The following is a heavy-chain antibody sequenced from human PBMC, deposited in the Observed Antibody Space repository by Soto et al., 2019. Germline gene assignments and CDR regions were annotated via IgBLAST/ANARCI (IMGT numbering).Heavy chain of an antibody. CDR3: ARDKKRITIFGVVTHYGMDV. CDR1: GYTFTGYY. D-gene: IGHD3-3*01. CDR2: INPNSGGT. Sequence: ASVKVSCKASGYTFTGYYMHWLRQAPGQGLEWMGWINPNSGGTNYAQKFQGRVTMTRDTSISTAYMELSRLRSDDTAVYYCARDKKRITIFGVVTHYGMDVWGQGTTVTVSS. V-gene: IGHV1-2*02. J-gene: IGHJ6*02.